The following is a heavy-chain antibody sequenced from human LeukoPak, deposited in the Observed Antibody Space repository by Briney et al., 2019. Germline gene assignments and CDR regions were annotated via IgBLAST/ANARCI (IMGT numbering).Heavy chain of an antibody. Sequence: PGGSLRLSCAASGFTFSDYYMSWIRQAPGKGLEWVSAISGSGGSTYYADSVKGRFTISRDNSKNTLYLQMNSLRAEDTAVYYCAKDLRPLGVHHNYFDYWGQGTLVTVSS. J-gene: IGHJ4*02. CDR2: ISGSGGST. V-gene: IGHV3-23*01. CDR3: AKDLRPLGVHHNYFDY. CDR1: GFTFSDYY. D-gene: IGHD3-3*01.